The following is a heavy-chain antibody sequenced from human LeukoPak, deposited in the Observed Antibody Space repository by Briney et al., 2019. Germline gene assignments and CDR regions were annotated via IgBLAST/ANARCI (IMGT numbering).Heavy chain of an antibody. V-gene: IGHV3-66*01. CDR2: IYSGGST. CDR1: GFTVSSNY. D-gene: IGHD3-22*01. Sequence: GGSLRLSCAASGFTVSSNYMSWVRQAPGKGLEWVSVIYSGGSTYYADSAKGRFTISRDNAKNSLFLQMNSLRAEDTAVYYCARDSDFDSSGYYPYYYYYYNMDVWGQGTTVTVSS. J-gene: IGHJ6*02. CDR3: ARDSDFDSSGYYPYYYYYYNMDV.